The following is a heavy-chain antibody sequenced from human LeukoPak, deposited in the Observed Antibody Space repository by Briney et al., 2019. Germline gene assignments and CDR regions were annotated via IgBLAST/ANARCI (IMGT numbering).Heavy chain of an antibody. Sequence: PGGSLRLSCAASGFTFSTYNMNWVRQAPGKGLEWVARIKTKPEGGTTDYAAPVKGRFTISRDDSKNTLYLQMNSLKTEDTAIYYCTSSGSRWDYFDYWGQGTLATVSS. V-gene: IGHV3-15*05. CDR2: IKTKPEGGTT. D-gene: IGHD4-23*01. CDR1: GFTFSTYN. J-gene: IGHJ4*02. CDR3: TSSGSRWDYFDY.